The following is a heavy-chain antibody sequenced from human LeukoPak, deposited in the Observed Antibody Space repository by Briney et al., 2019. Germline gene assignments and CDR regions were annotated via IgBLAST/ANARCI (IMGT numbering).Heavy chain of an antibody. D-gene: IGHD1-1*01. CDR2: LYHSDSA. CDR3: ARLYQQSKWKYYYYYMDV. CDR1: GYSISNGYY. V-gene: IGHV4-38-2*01. Sequence: LETLSLTCAVSGYSISNGYYWVWIRQPPGRGLEWIGSLYHSDSAYYNTSLRSRVSISVDTSTKQFSLRLSSVTAADTAMYYCARLYQQSKWKYYYYYMDVWGKGTAVTVSS. J-gene: IGHJ6*03.